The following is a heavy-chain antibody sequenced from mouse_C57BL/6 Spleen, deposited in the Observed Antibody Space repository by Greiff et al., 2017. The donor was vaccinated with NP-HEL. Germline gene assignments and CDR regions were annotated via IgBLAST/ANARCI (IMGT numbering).Heavy chain of an antibody. V-gene: IGHV1-55*01. CDR2: IYPGSGST. CDR3: ARSPVIGSSGFAY. Sequence: QVQLQQSGAELVKPGASVKMSCKASGYTFTSYWITWVKQRPGQGLEWIGDIYPGSGSTNYNEKFKSKATLTVDTSSSTAYMQLSSLTSEDSAVFYCARSPVIGSSGFAYWGQGTLVTVSA. D-gene: IGHD1-1*01. CDR1: GYTFTSYW. J-gene: IGHJ3*01.